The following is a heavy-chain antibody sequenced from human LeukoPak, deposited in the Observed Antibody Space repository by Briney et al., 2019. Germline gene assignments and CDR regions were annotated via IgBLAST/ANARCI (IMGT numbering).Heavy chain of an antibody. CDR3: ARDYYYDSSGYYTPDDY. CDR2: INWNGGST. Sequence: GGSLRLSCAASGFTFDDYGMSWVRQAPGKGLEWVSGINWNGGSTGYADSVKGRFTISRDNAKNSLCLQMNSLRAEDTALYYCARDYYYDSSGYYTPDDYWGQGTLVTVSS. D-gene: IGHD3-22*01. CDR1: GFTFDDYG. V-gene: IGHV3-20*04. J-gene: IGHJ4*02.